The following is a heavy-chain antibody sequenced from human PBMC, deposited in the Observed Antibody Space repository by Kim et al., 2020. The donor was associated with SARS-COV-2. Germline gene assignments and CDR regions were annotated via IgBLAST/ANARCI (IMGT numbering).Heavy chain of an antibody. J-gene: IGHJ3*02. CDR1: GGTFSSYA. Sequence: SVKVSCKASGGTFSSYAISWVRQAPGQGLEWMGGIIPIFGTANYAQKFQGRVTITADESTSTAYMELSSLRSEDTAVYYCARLIPIQLWFEGAFDIWGQGTMVTVSS. CDR2: IIPIFGTA. V-gene: IGHV1-69*13. D-gene: IGHD5-18*01. CDR3: ARLIPIQLWFEGAFDI.